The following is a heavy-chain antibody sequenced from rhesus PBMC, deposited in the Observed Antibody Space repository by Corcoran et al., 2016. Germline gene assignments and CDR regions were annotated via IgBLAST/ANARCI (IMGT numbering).Heavy chain of an antibody. CDR3: AKEQPGTFDF. Sequence: QLVETGGGLVQPGGSLTLSCAAYGFTFSSYGMSWVRQAPGKGLEWVSAIKSAGDRTFYADSVQGRFTISRDNSKNTLSLQMNSLRPEDTAVYYCAKEQPGTFDFWGQGALVTVSS. CDR2: IKSAGDRT. J-gene: IGHJ1*01. CDR1: GFTFSSYG. D-gene: IGHD5-24*01. V-gene: IGHV3S5*01.